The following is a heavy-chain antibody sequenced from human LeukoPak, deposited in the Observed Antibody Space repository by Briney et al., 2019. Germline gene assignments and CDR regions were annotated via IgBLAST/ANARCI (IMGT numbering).Heavy chain of an antibody. CDR1: GFAFSSYA. V-gene: IGHV3-23*01. D-gene: IGHD3-10*01. J-gene: IGHJ4*02. CDR2: ISGSGGST. Sequence: GGSLRLSCAASGFAFSSYAMSWVRQAPGKGLEWVSAISGSGGSTYYADSVKGRFTISRDNSKNTLYLQMNSLRAEDTAVYYCAKEGYYGSGSYSVAVWVPGGSAYFDYWGQGTLVTVSS. CDR3: AKEGYYGSGSYSVAVWVPGGSAYFDY.